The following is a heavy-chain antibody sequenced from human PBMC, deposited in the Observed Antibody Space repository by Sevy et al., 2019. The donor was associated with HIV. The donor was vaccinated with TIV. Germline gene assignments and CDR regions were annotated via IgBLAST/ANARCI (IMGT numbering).Heavy chain of an antibody. CDR3: ARHDLSGYCSSTSCYLAFDP. V-gene: IGHV5-10-1*01. CDR2: IDPSDSYT. CDR1: GYSFTSYW. D-gene: IGHD2-2*01. Sequence: GESLKISCKGSGYSFTSYWISWVRQMPGKGLEWMGRIDPSDSYTNYSPSFQGHVTISAAKSISTAYLQWSSLKASDTAMYYSARHDLSGYCSSTSCYLAFDPWGQGTLVTVSS. J-gene: IGHJ5*02.